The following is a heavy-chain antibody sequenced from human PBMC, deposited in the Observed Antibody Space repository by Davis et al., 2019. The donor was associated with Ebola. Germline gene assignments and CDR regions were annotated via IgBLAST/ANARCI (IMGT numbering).Heavy chain of an antibody. V-gene: IGHV1-3*01. D-gene: IGHD2/OR15-2a*01. J-gene: IGHJ4*02. CDR3: ARALSFDHPVVGY. CDR1: GYTFTGYY. Sequence: ASVKVSCKASGYTFTGYYMHWVRQAPGQGLEWMGWINAGNGNTKYSQKFQGRVTITRDTSASTAYMELSSLRSEDTAVYYCARALSFDHPVVGYWGQGTLVTVSS. CDR2: INAGNGNT.